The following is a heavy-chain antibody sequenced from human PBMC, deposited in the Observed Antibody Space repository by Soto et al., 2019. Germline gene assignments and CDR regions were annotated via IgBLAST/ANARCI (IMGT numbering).Heavy chain of an antibody. CDR2: IWYDGSNK. D-gene: IGHD2-2*01. J-gene: IGHJ6*03. V-gene: IGHV3-33*01. Sequence: GGSLRLSCAASGFTFSSYGMHWVRQAPGKGLEWVAVIWYDGSNKYYADSVKGRFTISRDNSKNALYLQMNSLRAEDTAVYYCARGCSSTSCPPAELYYYYYYYMDVWGKGTTVTVSS. CDR3: ARGCSSTSCPPAELYYYYYYYMDV. CDR1: GFTFSSYG.